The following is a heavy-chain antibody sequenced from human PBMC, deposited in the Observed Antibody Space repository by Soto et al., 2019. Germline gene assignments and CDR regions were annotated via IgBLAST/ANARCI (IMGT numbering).Heavy chain of an antibody. CDR1: GGSISSSSCY. CDR2: IYYSGST. Sequence: SETLSLTCTVAGGSISSSSCYRAWIRQPPGKGLEWIGSIYYSGSTYYNPSLKSRVTISVDTSKNQFSLKLSSVTAADTAVYYCARSNWNSRVWFDPWGQGALVT. D-gene: IGHD1-1*01. CDR3: ARSNWNSRVWFDP. V-gene: IGHV4-39*07. J-gene: IGHJ5*02.